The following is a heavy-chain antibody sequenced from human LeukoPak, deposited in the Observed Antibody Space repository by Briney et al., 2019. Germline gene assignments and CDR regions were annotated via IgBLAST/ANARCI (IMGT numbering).Heavy chain of an antibody. J-gene: IGHJ6*02. CDR3: ARVPAWDIVVVPAATHYGMDV. V-gene: IGHV1-69*13. CDR2: IIPIFGTA. CDR1: GGTFSSYA. Sequence: GASVKVSCKASGGTFSSYAISWVRQAPGQGLEWMGGIIPIFGTANYAQKFQGRVTITADESTSTAYMELSSLRSEDTAVYYCARVPAWDIVVVPAATHYGMDVWGQGTTVTVSS. D-gene: IGHD2-2*01.